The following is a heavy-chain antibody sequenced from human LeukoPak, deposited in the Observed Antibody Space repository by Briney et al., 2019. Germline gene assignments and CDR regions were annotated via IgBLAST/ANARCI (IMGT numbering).Heavy chain of an antibody. Sequence: SETLSLTCTVSGGSISSSSYYWGWIRQPPGKGLEWIGSIYYSGSTYYNPSLKSRVTISVDTSKNQFSLKLSSVTAADTAVYYCAREGVMVYDYYYYYMDVWGKGTTVTVSS. D-gene: IGHD2-8*01. CDR1: GGSISSSSYY. CDR3: AREGVMVYDYYYYYMDV. V-gene: IGHV4-39*07. CDR2: IYYSGST. J-gene: IGHJ6*03.